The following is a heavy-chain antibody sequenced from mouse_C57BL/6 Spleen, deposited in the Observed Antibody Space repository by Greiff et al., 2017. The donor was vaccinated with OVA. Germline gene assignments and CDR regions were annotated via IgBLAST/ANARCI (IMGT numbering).Heavy chain of an antibody. Sequence: EVQLQQSGPELVKPGASVKMSCKASGYTFTDYNMHWVKQSHGKSLEWIGYINPNNGGTSYNQKFKGKATLTVNKSSSTAYMELRSLTSEDAAVYYCARISNWDWFAYWGQGTLVTVSA. V-gene: IGHV1-22*01. CDR1: GYTFTDYN. CDR3: ARISNWDWFAY. CDR2: INPNNGGT. J-gene: IGHJ3*01. D-gene: IGHD4-1*01.